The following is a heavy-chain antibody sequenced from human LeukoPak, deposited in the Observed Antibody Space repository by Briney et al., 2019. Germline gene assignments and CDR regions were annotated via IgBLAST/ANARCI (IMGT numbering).Heavy chain of an antibody. CDR3: ARDRADGYNYGDYFDN. CDR2: IYGSSRT. CDR1: GFIVSSNY. J-gene: IGHJ4*02. D-gene: IGHD5-18*01. V-gene: IGHV3-66*01. Sequence: HPGGSLRLSCAGSGFIVSSNYMSWVRQAAGKGLGWVSVIYGSSRTYYADSVEGRFTISRDNSKNTVYLQMDSLRAEDTAVYYCARDRADGYNYGDYFDNWGQGTLVTVSS.